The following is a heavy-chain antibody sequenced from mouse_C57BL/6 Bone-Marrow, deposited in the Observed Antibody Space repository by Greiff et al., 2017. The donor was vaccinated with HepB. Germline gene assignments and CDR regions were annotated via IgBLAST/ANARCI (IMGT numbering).Heavy chain of an antibody. CDR1: GFTFSSYG. Sequence: EVKVVESGGDLVKPGGSLKLSCAASGFTFSSYGMSWVRQTPDKRLEWVATISSGGSYTYYTDSVKGRFTISRDNAKNTLYLQMSSLTSEDTAIYYCSRWTVFSHWYFDVWGTGTTVTVSS. V-gene: IGHV5-6*01. CDR3: SRWTVFSHWYFDV. CDR2: ISSGGSYT. J-gene: IGHJ1*03. D-gene: IGHD1-1*01.